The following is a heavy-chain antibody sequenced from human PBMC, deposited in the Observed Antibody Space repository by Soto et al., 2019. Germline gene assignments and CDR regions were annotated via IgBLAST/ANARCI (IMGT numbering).Heavy chain of an antibody. Sequence: GGSLRLSCAASGFTFSSYAMSWVRQAPGKGLEWVSAISGSGSNTYYAAPVKGRFTISRDDSKNTLYLQMNSLKTEDTAVYYCTTGMGYNPGFDYWGQGTLVTVSS. J-gene: IGHJ4*02. CDR1: GFTFSSYA. V-gene: IGHV3-23*01. CDR3: TTGMGYNPGFDY. D-gene: IGHD1-1*01. CDR2: ISGSGSNT.